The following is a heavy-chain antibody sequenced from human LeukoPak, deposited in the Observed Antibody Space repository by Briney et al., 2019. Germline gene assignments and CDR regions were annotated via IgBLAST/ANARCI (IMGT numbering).Heavy chain of an antibody. CDR1: GFTFSSYA. J-gene: IGHJ4*02. CDR3: VKVNRQGGYYDGSGYYYGN. Sequence: AGGSLRLSCSASGFTFSSYAMHWVRQAPGKGLEYVSAISYSGVSTYYADSAKGRFTISRDNSKDTLYLQMSSLRPDDTAVYYCVKVNRQGGYYDGSGYYYGNWGQGTQVTVSS. D-gene: IGHD3-22*01. V-gene: IGHV3-64D*09. CDR2: ISYSGVST.